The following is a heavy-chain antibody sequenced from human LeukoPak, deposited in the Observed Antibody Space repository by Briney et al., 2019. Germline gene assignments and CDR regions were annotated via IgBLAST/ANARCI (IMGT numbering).Heavy chain of an antibody. D-gene: IGHD3-9*01. CDR3: ARNFVAIGGYYFDY. J-gene: IGHJ4*02. CDR1: GGSISSGDYY. Sequence: SETLSLTCTLSGGSISSGDYYWSWIRQPRGKGLEWFGYIYYSGSTYYNPSLKSRVTISVDTSKNQFSLKLSSVTAADTAVYYCARNFVAIGGYYFDYWGQGTLVTVSS. V-gene: IGHV4-30-4*01. CDR2: IYYSGST.